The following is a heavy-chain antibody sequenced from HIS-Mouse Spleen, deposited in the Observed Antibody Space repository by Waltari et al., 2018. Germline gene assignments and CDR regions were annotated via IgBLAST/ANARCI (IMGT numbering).Heavy chain of an antibody. D-gene: IGHD7-27*01. J-gene: IGHJ4*02. V-gene: IGHV1-69*04. CDR2: IIPILGIA. CDR1: GATFSSTA. CDR3: ARDQMETGDPDY. Sequence: QVQLVQSGAEVKKPGSSVKVSGTASGATFSSTAISWVRQAPGQGLEWMGRIIPILGIANYAQKFQGRVTITADKSTSTAYMELSSLRSEDTAVYYCARDQMETGDPDYWGQGTLVTVSS.